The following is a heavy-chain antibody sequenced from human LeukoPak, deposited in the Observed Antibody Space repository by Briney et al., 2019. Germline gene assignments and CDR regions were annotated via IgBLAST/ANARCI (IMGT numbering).Heavy chain of an antibody. Sequence: GGSLRLSCAASGFPFSNNVMNWVRQAPGRGLDWLAAICGRGGSTSYADSVQGRFTISRGDSKNMLYLQMNSLRAEDTAVYYCAKGSDGYCGGDCAFDYWGQGTLVTVSS. J-gene: IGHJ4*02. CDR3: AKGSDGYCGGDCAFDY. D-gene: IGHD2-21*02. CDR1: GFPFSNNV. V-gene: IGHV3-23*01. CDR2: ICGRGGST.